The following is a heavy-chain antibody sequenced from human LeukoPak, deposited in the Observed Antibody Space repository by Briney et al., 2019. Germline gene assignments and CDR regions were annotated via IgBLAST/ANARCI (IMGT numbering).Heavy chain of an antibody. CDR3: ARHPPIQQLEWRRAVPFDY. D-gene: IGHD6-13*01. J-gene: IGHJ4*02. CDR1: GGSISSGSYY. Sequence: SQTLSLTCTVSGGSISSGSYYWSWIRQPAGKGLEWIGRIYTSGSTNYNPSLKSRVTMSVDTSKNQFSLKLSSVTAADTAVYYCARHPPIQQLEWRRAVPFDYWGQGTLVTVSS. V-gene: IGHV4-61*02. CDR2: IYTSGST.